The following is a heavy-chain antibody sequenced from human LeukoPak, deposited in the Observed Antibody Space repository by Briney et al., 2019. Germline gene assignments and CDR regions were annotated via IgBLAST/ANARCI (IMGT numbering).Heavy chain of an antibody. J-gene: IGHJ4*02. CDR2: IYYSGST. D-gene: IGHD3-3*01. Sequence: SQTLSLTCTVSVGSISSGSYYWSWIRQPPGKGLEWIGYIYYSGSTYYNPSLKSRVTISVDTSKNQFSLKLSSVTAADTAVYYCARVGAHDFWSGYYRPFDYWGQGTLVTVSS. V-gene: IGHV4-30-4*08. CDR1: VGSISSGSYY. CDR3: ARVGAHDFWSGYYRPFDY.